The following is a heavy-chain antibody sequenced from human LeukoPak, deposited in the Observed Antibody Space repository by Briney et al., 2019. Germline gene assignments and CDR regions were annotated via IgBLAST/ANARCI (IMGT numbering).Heavy chain of an antibody. D-gene: IGHD6-19*01. CDR3: ARAAGSGWYYFDY. J-gene: IGHJ4*02. Sequence: ASVKVSCKASGGTSSSYAISWVRQAPGQGLEWMGGIIPTFGTANYAQKFQGRVTITVDESTSTAYMELSSLRSEDTAVYYCARAAGSGWYYFDYWGQGTLVTVSS. CDR2: IIPTFGTA. V-gene: IGHV1-69*13. CDR1: GGTSSSYA.